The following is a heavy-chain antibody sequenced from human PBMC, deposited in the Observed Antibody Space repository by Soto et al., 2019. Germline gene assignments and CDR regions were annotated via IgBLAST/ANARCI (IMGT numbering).Heavy chain of an antibody. J-gene: IGHJ4*02. V-gene: IGHV4-59*01. CDR2: VYHTGAT. Sequence: QMHLQESGPGLVKPSETLSLTCTVSGASISSSYWSWIRQSPERGLEWIAYVYHTGATNYNPSLPRRVTISLDTSKGQFSLNLTSLTTADTAVYFCARGGNRYSNVASGVGGFDFWGQGSLVTVSS. CDR3: ARGGNRYSNVASGVGGFDF. CDR1: GASISSSY. D-gene: IGHD5-12*01.